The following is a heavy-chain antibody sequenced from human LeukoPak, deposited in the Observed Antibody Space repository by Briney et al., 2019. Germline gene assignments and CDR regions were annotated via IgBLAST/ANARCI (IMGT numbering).Heavy chain of an antibody. J-gene: IGHJ4*02. CDR2: ISSSSSYT. Sequence: GGSLRLSCAASGFTFSDYYMSWIRQAPGKGLEWVSYISSSSSYTNYADSVKGRFTISRDNAKNSLYLQMNSLRAEDTAVYYCARVLCSGTSCYGSDPYYFDYWGRGTLVTVSS. D-gene: IGHD2-2*01. CDR1: GFTFSDYY. V-gene: IGHV3-11*06. CDR3: ARVLCSGTSCYGSDPYYFDY.